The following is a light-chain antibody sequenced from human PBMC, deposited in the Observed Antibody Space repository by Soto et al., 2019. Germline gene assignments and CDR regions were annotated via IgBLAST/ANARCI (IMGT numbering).Light chain of an antibody. CDR2: DAS. Sequence: DIQMTQYPTTLSASVGDRVTITCRASQSISSWLAWYQQKPGKAPKPLIYDASSLESGVPSRFSGSGSGTEFTLTISSLQPDDFATYYCQQYNSYSPITFGQGTRLEIK. CDR1: QSISSW. J-gene: IGKJ5*01. V-gene: IGKV1-5*01. CDR3: QQYNSYSPIT.